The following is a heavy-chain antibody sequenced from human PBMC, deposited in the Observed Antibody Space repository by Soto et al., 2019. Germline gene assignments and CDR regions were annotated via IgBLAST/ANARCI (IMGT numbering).Heavy chain of an antibody. CDR1: GFTFSSYG. D-gene: IGHD3-10*01. CDR3: ARDGGYYYGSGSYYNLYYFDY. Sequence: QVQLVESGGGVVQPGRSLRLSCAASGFTFSSYGMHWVRQAPGKGLEWVAVIWYDGSNKYYADSVKGRFTISRDNSKNTLYLQMNSLRAEDTAVYYCARDGGYYYGSGSYYNLYYFDYWGQGTLVTVSS. J-gene: IGHJ4*02. V-gene: IGHV3-33*01. CDR2: IWYDGSNK.